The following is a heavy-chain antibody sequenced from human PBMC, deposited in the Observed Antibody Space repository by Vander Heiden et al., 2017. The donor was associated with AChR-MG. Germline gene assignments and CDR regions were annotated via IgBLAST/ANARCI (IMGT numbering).Heavy chain of an antibody. CDR2: INHSGST. CDR3: ARSGLWVYYYYGMDV. Sequence: QVQLQQWGAGLLKPSETLSLTCAVSGGSFSGYYWSWIRQPPGKGLEWIGEINHSGSTNYNPSLKSRVTISVDTSKNQFSLKLSSVTAADTAVYYCARSGLWVYYYYGMDVWGQGTTVTVSS. J-gene: IGHJ6*02. CDR1: GGSFSGYY. D-gene: IGHD5-18*01. V-gene: IGHV4-34*01.